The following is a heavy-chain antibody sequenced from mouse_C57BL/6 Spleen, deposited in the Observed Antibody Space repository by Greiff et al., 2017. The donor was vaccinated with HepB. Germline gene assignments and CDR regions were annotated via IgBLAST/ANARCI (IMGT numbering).Heavy chain of an antibody. CDR2: IYPGDGDT. CDR3: ARWYDEDYYAMDY. D-gene: IGHD2-14*01. V-gene: IGHV1-82*01. J-gene: IGHJ4*01. CDR1: GYAFSSSW. Sequence: VQLQQSGPELVKPGASVKISCKASGYAFSSSWMNWVKQRPGKGLEWIGRIYPGDGDTNYNGKFKGKATLTADKSSSTAYMQLSSLTSEDSAVYFCARWYDEDYYAMDYWGQGTSVTVSS.